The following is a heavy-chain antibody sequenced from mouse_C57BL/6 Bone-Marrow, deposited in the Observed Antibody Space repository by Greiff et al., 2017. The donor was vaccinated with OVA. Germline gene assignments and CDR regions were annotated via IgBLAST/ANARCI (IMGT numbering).Heavy chain of an antibody. D-gene: IGHD1-1*01. V-gene: IGHV1-62-2*01. CDR3: ARHEGDITTVVDPWFAY. J-gene: IGHJ3*01. CDR1: GYTFTEYT. CDR2: FYPGSGSI. Sequence: VQLQQSGAELVKPGASVKLSCKASGYTFTEYTIHWVKQRSGQGLEWIGWFYPGSGSIKYNEKFKDKATLTADKSSSTVYMELSRLTSEDSAVYFGARHEGDITTVVDPWFAYWGQGTPVTVSA.